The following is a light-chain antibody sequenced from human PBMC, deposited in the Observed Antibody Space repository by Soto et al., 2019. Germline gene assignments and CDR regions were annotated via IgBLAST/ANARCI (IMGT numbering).Light chain of an antibody. CDR1: TSNIGSNA. J-gene: IGLJ2*01. CDR2: SND. CDR3: TAWDDSLNGRL. Sequence: QSVLTQPPSASGTPGQRVTFSCSGSTSNIGSNAVNWYQQLPGTAPKLLIYSNDRRPSGVPDRFSGSKSGTSASLAICGLQSEDEADYYCTAWDDSLNGRLFGGGTKLTVL. V-gene: IGLV1-44*01.